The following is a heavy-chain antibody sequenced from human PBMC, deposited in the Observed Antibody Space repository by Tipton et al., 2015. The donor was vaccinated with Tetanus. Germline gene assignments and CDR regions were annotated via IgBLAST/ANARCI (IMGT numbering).Heavy chain of an antibody. V-gene: IGHV4-59*01. CDR1: GGSISSYY. CDR2: IYYSGST. D-gene: IGHD2-8*01. Sequence: TLSLTCTVSGGSISSYYWSWIRQPPGKGLEWIGYIYYSGSTYYNPSLKSRVTISVDTSRNQFSLRLKSVTPADTAMYYCARDHRLSASYAGWFDPWGQGTLVTVSS. J-gene: IGHJ5*02. CDR3: ARDHRLSASYAGWFDP.